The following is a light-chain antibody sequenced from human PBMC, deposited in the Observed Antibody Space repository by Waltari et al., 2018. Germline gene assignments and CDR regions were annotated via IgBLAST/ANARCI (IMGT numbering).Light chain of an antibody. Sequence: DIVMTQSPDSLAVSLGERATIHCKSSQSVLYSSNNKDYLAWYQQKPGQPPKLLIYWASTRESGVPDRFRGSGSETEFTLTISSLQAEDVAVYYCQQYYGTPLTFGGGTKVEVK. V-gene: IGKV4-1*01. CDR2: WAS. CDR3: QQYYGTPLT. CDR1: QSVLYSSNNKDY. J-gene: IGKJ4*01.